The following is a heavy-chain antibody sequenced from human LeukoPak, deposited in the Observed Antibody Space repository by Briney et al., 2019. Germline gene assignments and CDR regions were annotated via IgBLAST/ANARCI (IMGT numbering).Heavy chain of an antibody. Sequence: SETLSLTCTVSGGSISSSSYYWGWIRQPPGKGLEWIGSIYYSGSTYYNPSLKSRVTISVDTSKNQISLKLSSVTAADTAVYYCARLYGSGSYCYFDYWGQGTLVTVSS. CDR3: ARLYGSGSYCYFDY. V-gene: IGHV4-39*07. D-gene: IGHD3-10*01. J-gene: IGHJ4*02. CDR2: IYYSGST. CDR1: GGSISSSSYY.